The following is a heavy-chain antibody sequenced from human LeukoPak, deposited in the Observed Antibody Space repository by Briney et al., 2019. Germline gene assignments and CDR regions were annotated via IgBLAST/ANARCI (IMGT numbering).Heavy chain of an antibody. CDR1: GFTFRNYA. V-gene: IGHV3-74*01. CDR2: INSDGSWT. CDR3: VSFYETY. J-gene: IGHJ4*02. D-gene: IGHD2/OR15-2a*01. Sequence: GGSLRLSCAASGFTFRNYAMSWVRQAPGKGLVWVSHINSDGSWTSYADSVKGRFTISKDNAKNTVCLQMNSLRAEDTAVYYCVSFYETYWGRGTLVTVSS.